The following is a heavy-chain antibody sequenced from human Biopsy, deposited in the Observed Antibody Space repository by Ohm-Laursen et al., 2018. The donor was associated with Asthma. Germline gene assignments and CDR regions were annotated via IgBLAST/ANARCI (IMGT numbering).Heavy chain of an antibody. CDR3: LRDTLGYYFDI. D-gene: IGHD6-13*01. Sequence: SLRLSCAASGRHFGSYNMHWARQAPGKGLEWVAVITFDGSTQHYGDSVKGRFTISRDNSKNTLFLQMNSLRAKDTAVYYCLRDTLGYYFDIWGQGTQVTVSS. J-gene: IGHJ4*02. CDR1: GRHFGSYN. CDR2: ITFDGSTQ. V-gene: IGHV3-30-3*01.